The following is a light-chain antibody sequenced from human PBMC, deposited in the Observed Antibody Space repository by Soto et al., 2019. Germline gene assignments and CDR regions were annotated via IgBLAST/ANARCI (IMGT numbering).Light chain of an antibody. CDR3: QQYGSSPLT. V-gene: IGKV3-20*01. CDR1: QSVGSNY. J-gene: IGKJ5*01. Sequence: EIVLTQSPGTLSLSPGERATLYCRASQSVGSNYLAWYQQKPGQAPRVLIYGASSRATGIPDRFSGSGSGADFTLTISRLEPEDFAVYYCQQYGSSPLTFGQGTRLEIK. CDR2: GAS.